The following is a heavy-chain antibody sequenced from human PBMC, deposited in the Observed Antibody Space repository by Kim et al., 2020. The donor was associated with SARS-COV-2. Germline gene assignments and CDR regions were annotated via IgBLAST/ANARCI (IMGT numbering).Heavy chain of an antibody. Sequence: GGSLRLSCTASGFTFGDYAMSWVRQAPGKGLEWVGFIRSKAYGGTTEYAASVKGRFTISRDDSKSIAYLQMNSLKTEDTAVYYCTRVLDSSGRVPVYWGQGTLVTVSS. CDR3: TRVLDSSGRVPVY. CDR1: GFTFGDYA. J-gene: IGHJ4*02. V-gene: IGHV3-49*04. D-gene: IGHD3-22*01. CDR2: IRSKAYGGTT.